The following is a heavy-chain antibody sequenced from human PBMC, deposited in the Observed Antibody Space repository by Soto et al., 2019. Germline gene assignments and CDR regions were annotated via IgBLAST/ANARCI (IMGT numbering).Heavy chain of an antibody. CDR3: ARFARARTTNFSYKDGMDV. CDR2: ISAYTGNT. J-gene: IGHJ6*02. D-gene: IGHD1-7*01. Sequence: QIQLAQSGPEVERPGASVNVSCKASGYIFSGYGISWARQAPGQGLEWMGWISAYTGNTKYSQILKGRVTMTTDSSTSTGYRERRSLRADDTAVYYCARFARARTTNFSYKDGMDVWGQGNPVPVSS. V-gene: IGHV1-18*01. CDR1: GYIFSGYG.